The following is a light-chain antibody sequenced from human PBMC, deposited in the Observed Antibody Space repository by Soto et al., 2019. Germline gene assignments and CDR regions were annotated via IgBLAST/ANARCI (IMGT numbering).Light chain of an antibody. CDR2: GAS. Sequence: EIVMTQSPATLSVSPGERATLSCRASQSVSSNLAWYQQKPGQAPRLLIYGASTRATGIPARFSGSGSGTEFTLTISSLQSEDFAVYYCQPYNNWPLTFGPGKKVDNK. J-gene: IGKJ3*01. CDR1: QSVSSN. CDR3: QPYNNWPLT. V-gene: IGKV3-15*01.